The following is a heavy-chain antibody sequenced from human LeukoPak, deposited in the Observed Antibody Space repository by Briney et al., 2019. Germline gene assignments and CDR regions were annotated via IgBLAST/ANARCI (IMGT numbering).Heavy chain of an antibody. V-gene: IGHV3-23*01. Sequence: SGGSLRLSCAASGFTFSSYAMSWVRQAPGKGLEWVSAISGSGGSTYYADSVKGRFTISRDNSKNTLYLQMNSLRAEDTAVYYCAKPLVCDSSGYYYGYYYYGMDVWGQGTTVTVSS. D-gene: IGHD3-22*01. CDR2: ISGSGGST. CDR3: AKPLVCDSSGYYYGYYYYGMDV. J-gene: IGHJ6*02. CDR1: GFTFSSYA.